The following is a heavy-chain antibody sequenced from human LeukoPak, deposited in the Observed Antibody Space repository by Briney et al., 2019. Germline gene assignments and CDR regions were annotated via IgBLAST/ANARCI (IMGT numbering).Heavy chain of an antibody. J-gene: IGHJ6*02. V-gene: IGHV4-59*12. CDR2: IYYSGST. D-gene: IGHD3-10*01. CDR3: ARSRRITMVRGWAHYYGMDV. CDR1: GGSISSYY. Sequence: SETLSLTCTVSGGSISSYYWSWIRQPPGKGLEWIGYIYYSGSTNYNPSLKSRVTISVDTSKNQFSLKLRSVTAADTAVYYCARSRRITMVRGWAHYYGMDVWGRGTTVTVSS.